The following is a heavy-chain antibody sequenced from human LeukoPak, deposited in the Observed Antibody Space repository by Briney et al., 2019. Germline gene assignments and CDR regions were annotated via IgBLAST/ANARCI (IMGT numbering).Heavy chain of an antibody. CDR2: ISAKNGNT. CDR1: GYTFTSYG. J-gene: IGHJ3*02. D-gene: IGHD3-22*01. CDR3: AIDPGYYDSSGHYYFDAFDI. Sequence: GASVKVSCKASGYTFTSYGISWVRQAPGQGLEWMGRISAKNGNTKYAQKFQGRVTMTTDTSTTTAYMELRSLTSDDTAVYYCAIDPGYYDSSGHYYFDAFDIWGQGTMVTVSS. V-gene: IGHV1-18*01.